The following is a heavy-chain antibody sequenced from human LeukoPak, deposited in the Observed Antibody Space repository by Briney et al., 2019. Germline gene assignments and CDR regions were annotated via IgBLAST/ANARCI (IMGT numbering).Heavy chain of an antibody. Sequence: GGSLRLSCVASGFTFSSYWRHWVRHDPRKGLVGVSRINGDGRNINYADSVRGRFTISRDNAKNTLYLQMNTLRVEDTAVYLDVWGQGTTVTVSS. CDR2: INGDGRNI. J-gene: IGHJ6*02. V-gene: IGHV3-74*01. CDR3: V. CDR1: GFTFSSYW.